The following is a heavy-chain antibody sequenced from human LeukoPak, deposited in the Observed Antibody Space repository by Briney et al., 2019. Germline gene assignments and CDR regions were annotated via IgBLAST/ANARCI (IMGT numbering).Heavy chain of an antibody. V-gene: IGHV3-23*01. CDR3: AKSRSGSANWALQIFDN. D-gene: IGHD1-1*01. J-gene: IGHJ4*02. CDR2: ISGSGGST. CDR1: GFTFSSYA. Sequence: PGGSLRLSCAASGFTFSSYAMSWVRQAPGKGLEWVSAISGSGGSTYYADSVKGRFTISRDNSNNSLFVQMNSLRAEVTAVYFCAKSRSGSANWALQIFDNWGQGTLVTVSS.